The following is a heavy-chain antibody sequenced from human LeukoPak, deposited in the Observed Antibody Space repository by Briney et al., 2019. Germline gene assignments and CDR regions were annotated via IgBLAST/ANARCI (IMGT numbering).Heavy chain of an antibody. J-gene: IGHJ4*02. Sequence: ASVKVSCKASGYTFTGYYMHWVRQAPGQGLEWMGRINPNSGGTNYAQKFQGRVTMTRDTSISTAYMELSRLRYADTAVYYCARDQWYQLLEVENGIDYWGQGTLVTVSP. V-gene: IGHV1-2*06. D-gene: IGHD2-2*01. CDR1: GYTFTGYY. CDR3: ARDQWYQLLEVENGIDY. CDR2: INPNSGGT.